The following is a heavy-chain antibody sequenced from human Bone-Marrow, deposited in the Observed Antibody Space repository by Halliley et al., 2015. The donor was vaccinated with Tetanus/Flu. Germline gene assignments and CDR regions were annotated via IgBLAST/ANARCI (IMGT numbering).Heavy chain of an antibody. V-gene: IGHV4-31*03. CDR2: IYYSGST. D-gene: IGHD1-26*01. CDR1: GGLIRSGGYY. CDR3: ARGAGNNWFAP. J-gene: IGHJ5*02. Sequence: TLSLTCTVSGGLIRSGGYYWSWIRQHPGKGLEWIGNIYYSGSTYYNPSLKSRVTISVDTSKNQFSLKLSSVTAADTAVYYCARGAGNNWFAPWGQGTLVTVSS.